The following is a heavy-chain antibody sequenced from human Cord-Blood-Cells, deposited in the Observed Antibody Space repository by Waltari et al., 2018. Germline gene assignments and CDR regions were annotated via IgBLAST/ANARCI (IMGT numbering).Heavy chain of an antibody. CDR1: GFTFSGSA. CDR3: TTNRANRDAFDI. J-gene: IGHJ3*02. D-gene: IGHD1-26*01. V-gene: IGHV3-73*02. Sequence: EVQLVESGGGLVQPGGSLKLSCAASGFTFSGSAMHWVRQASGKGLEWVGRIRSKANSYETAYAPSVKGRFTISRDDSKNTAYLQMNSLKTEDTAVYYCTTNRANRDAFDIWGQGTMVTVSS. CDR2: IRSKANSYET.